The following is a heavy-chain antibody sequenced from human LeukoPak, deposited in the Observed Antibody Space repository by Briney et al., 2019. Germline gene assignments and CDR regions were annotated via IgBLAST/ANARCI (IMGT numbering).Heavy chain of an antibody. CDR3: ARDGLYYYDSSSIDY. CDR2: ISSSGSTI. D-gene: IGHD3-22*01. J-gene: IGHJ4*02. V-gene: IGHV3-11*04. Sequence: GGSLRLYCAASGFTFSDYYMSWIRQAPGKGLEWVSYISSSGSTIYYTDSVKGRFTISRDNAKNSLYLQMNSLRAEDTAVYYCARDGLYYYDSSSIDYWGQGTLVTVSS. CDR1: GFTFSDYY.